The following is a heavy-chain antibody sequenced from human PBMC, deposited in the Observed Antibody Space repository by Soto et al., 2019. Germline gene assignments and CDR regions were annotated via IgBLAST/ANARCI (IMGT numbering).Heavy chain of an antibody. J-gene: IGHJ5*02. D-gene: IGHD2-2*01. CDR1: GYTFTTLW. CDR2: IDPRDSYT. Sequence: RGESLKISCTGFGYTFTTLWISWVRQMPGRGLEWMGRIDPRDSYTNYSPSFQGHVTISVDKSISTAYLQWGSLKASDTAMYYCARLYCSSSTCDSWFDPWGQGTLVTVSS. CDR3: ARLYCSSSTCDSWFDP. V-gene: IGHV5-10-1*01.